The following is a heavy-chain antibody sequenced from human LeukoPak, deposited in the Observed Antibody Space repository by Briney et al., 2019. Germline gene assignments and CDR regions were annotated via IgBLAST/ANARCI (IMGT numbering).Heavy chain of an antibody. V-gene: IGHV4-59*01. CDR3: ARSSSWYKEEDY. Sequence: SETLSLTCSVFGGSMSSYYWNWIRQPPGKGLEWVGYNHNSGSTNYNPSLRSRVSISVDTSENQFSLKLSSVTAADTAVYYCARSSSWYKEEDYWGQGTLVTVSS. CDR1: GGSMSSYY. J-gene: IGHJ4*02. D-gene: IGHD6-13*01. CDR2: NHNSGST.